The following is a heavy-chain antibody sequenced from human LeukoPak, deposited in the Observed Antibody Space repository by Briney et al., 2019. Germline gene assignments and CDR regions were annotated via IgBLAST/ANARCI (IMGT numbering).Heavy chain of an antibody. CDR1: GLNFDDSA. CDR3: AKESGKFDY. Sequence: PGGSQSPSCVASGLNFDDSAVRWVRQAPGKGLEWVSLISADGGSTFSADSVKGRFSISRDNSKNSLYLQMNSLRSEDTAMYYCAKESGKFDYWGKGALVAVSS. CDR2: ISADGGST. V-gene: IGHV3-43*02. J-gene: IGHJ4*02.